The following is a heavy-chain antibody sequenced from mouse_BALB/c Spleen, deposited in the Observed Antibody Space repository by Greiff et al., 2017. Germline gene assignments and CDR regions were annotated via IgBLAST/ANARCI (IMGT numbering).Heavy chain of an antibody. CDR2: IDPANGNT. CDR3: ARSVMTSSFAY. CDR1: GFNINDTY. D-gene: IGHD2-13*01. J-gene: IGHJ3*01. Sequence: VQLKQSGAELVKPGASVKLTCTASGFNINDTYMHWVKQRPEQGLEWIGRIDPANGNTKYDPKFQGKATITADTSSNTAYLQLSRLTSEDTAVYYCARSVMTSSFAYWGQGTLVTVSA. V-gene: IGHV14-3*02.